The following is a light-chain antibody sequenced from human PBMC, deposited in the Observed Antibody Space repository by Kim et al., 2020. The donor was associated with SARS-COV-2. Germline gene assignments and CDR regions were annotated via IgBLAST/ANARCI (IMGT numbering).Light chain of an antibody. CDR2: GAS. Sequence: LSVSPGERATLSCRASQSVSSNLAWYQQTPGQAPRLLIYGASTRATGFPARFSGSGSGTEFTLTISSLQSEDFAIYYCQQYNNWLTFGGGTKLEI. J-gene: IGKJ4*01. V-gene: IGKV3-15*01. CDR3: QQYNNWLT. CDR1: QSVSSN.